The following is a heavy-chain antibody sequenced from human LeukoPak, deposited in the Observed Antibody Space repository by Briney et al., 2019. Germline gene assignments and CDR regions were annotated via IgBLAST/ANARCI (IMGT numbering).Heavy chain of an antibody. CDR3: ATHTNNYYDSSGYSDY. J-gene: IGHJ4*02. Sequence: PSETLSLTCTVSGGSISSYYWSWIRQPPGKGLEWIGYIYYSGSTNYNPSLKSRVTISVDTSKNQFSLKLSSVTAADTAVYYCATHTNNYYDSSGYSDYWGQGTLVTVSS. CDR2: IYYSGST. D-gene: IGHD3-22*01. CDR1: GGSISSYY. V-gene: IGHV4-59*08.